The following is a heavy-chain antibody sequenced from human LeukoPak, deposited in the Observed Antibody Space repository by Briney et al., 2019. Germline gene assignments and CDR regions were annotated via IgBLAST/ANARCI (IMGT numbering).Heavy chain of an antibody. CDR3: AREGRDTAMVTAWSDP. CDR1: GFTFSSYA. CDR2: ISSNGGST. Sequence: GGSLRLSCAASGFTFSSYAMHWVRQAPGKGLEYVSAISSNGGSTYYANSVKGRFTISRDNSKNTLYLQMGSLRAEDMAVYYCAREGRDTAMVTAWSDPWGQGTLVTVSS. J-gene: IGHJ5*02. V-gene: IGHV3-64*01. D-gene: IGHD5-18*01.